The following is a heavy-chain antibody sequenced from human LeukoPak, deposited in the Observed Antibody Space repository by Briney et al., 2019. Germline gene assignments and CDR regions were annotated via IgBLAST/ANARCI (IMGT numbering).Heavy chain of an antibody. Sequence: TSETLSLTCTISGGSVSDYYWSWFRQSPGKGLEWIGYIYHTGSTSYSPSLKSRVTISADTSRNQFSLKLSSVTAADTAVYYCASRKLGNDYWGQGTLVTVSS. CDR2: IYHTGST. D-gene: IGHD7-27*01. CDR3: ASRKLGNDY. J-gene: IGHJ4*02. V-gene: IGHV4-59*02. CDR1: GGSVSDYY.